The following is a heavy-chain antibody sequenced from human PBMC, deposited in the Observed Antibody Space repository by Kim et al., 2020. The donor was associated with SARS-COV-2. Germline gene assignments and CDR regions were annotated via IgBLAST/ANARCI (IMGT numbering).Heavy chain of an antibody. V-gene: IGHV3-7*01. D-gene: IGHD3-22*01. J-gene: IGHJ6*02. CDR2: INQDGSEK. CDR1: GFTFSTSW. CDR3: ARVMIVVVGDYYYGMDV. Sequence: GGSLRLSCAASGFTFSTSWMSWVRQAPGKGLEWVANINQDGSEKYFVDSVKGRFTISRDNAKNSLYLQMNSLRAEDTAVYYCARVMIVVVGDYYYGMDVWGQGTTVTVSS.